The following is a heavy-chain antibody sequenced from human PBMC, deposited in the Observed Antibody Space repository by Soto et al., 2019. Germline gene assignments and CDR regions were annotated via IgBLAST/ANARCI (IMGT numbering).Heavy chain of an antibody. D-gene: IGHD6-19*01. V-gene: IGHV3-74*01. CDR2: INSDGSST. CDR3: ARRGAVAGLHY. CDR1: GFTFSSYW. Sequence: EVQLVESGGGLVQPGGSLRVSCAASGFTFSSYWMHWVRQAPGKGLVWVSRINSDGSSTSYADSVQGRFTISRDNAKNTLYLQMNSLRAEDTAIYDCARRGAVAGLHYWGQGTLVTVSS. J-gene: IGHJ4*02.